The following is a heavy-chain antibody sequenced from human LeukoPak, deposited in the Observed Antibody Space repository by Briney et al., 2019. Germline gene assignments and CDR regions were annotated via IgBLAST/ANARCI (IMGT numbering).Heavy chain of an antibody. CDR1: GGSISSGDYY. CDR3: ARYDSTDPYFDY. Sequence: PSETLSLTCTVSGGSISSGDYYWSWIRQPPGKGLEWLGYIYYSGSTYYNPSLKSRVTISVATSKNQFSLKLSSVTAADTAVYYCARYDSTDPYFDYWGQGTLVTVSS. V-gene: IGHV4-30-4*01. J-gene: IGHJ4*02. CDR2: IYYSGST. D-gene: IGHD3-22*01.